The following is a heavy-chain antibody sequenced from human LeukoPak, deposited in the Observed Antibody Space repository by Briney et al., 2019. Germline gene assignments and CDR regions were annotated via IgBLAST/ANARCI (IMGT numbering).Heavy chain of an antibody. CDR1: GFTFSSYS. CDR3: ARDLLVVVPAAMPDYYGMDV. V-gene: IGHV3-21*01. D-gene: IGHD2-2*01. CDR2: ISSSSSYI. Sequence: GGSLRLSCAASGFTFSSYSMNWVRQAPGKGLEWVSSISSSSSYIYYADSVKGRFTISRDNAKNSLYLQMNSLRAEDTAVYYCARDLLVVVPAAMPDYYGMDVWGQGTTVTVSS. J-gene: IGHJ6*02.